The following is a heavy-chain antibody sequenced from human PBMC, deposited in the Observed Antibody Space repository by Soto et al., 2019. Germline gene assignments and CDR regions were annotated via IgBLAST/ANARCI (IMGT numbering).Heavy chain of an antibody. Sequence: EVQLVESGGGLVQPGGSLRLSCAASGFTFFAYWIHWVRQVQGKGLVWVSRINSDGSHTSYADSVRGRFTISRDNSKNTVYLQMNSLTADDTAVYYCAKECDYGDYAGENWFDSWGQGSLVTVSS. J-gene: IGHJ5*01. CDR1: GFTFFAYW. V-gene: IGHV3-74*01. CDR2: INSDGSHT. CDR3: AKECDYGDYAGENWFDS. D-gene: IGHD4-17*01.